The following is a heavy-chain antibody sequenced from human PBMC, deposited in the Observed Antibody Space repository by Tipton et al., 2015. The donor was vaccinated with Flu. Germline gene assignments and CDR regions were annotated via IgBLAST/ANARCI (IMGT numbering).Heavy chain of an antibody. Sequence: TLSLTCTVSGDSISSYYWTWIRQPPAKGLEWIGSFSYTGNSDYNPSLKSRVTISGDTSKNQFSLRLSSVTAADTAVYYCARGINSILSLPFDNWGQGTLVTVSS. V-gene: IGHV4-59*08. CDR1: GDSISSYY. J-gene: IGHJ4*02. D-gene: IGHD3-3*02. CDR2: FSYTGNS. CDR3: ARGINSILSLPFDN.